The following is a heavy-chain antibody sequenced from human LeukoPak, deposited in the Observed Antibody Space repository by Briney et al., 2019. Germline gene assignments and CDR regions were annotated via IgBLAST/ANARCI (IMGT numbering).Heavy chain of an antibody. Sequence: GGSLRLSCAASGFTFSRFNLHWVRQAPGKGLEWVAVIWHDGSNKYYTDSVKGRFTISRDDSKNTLYLQMNSLRAEDTAVYYCARPDYGASGDYWGQGTLVTVSS. CDR2: IWHDGSNK. D-gene: IGHD4-17*01. V-gene: IGHV3-33*01. CDR3: ARPDYGASGDY. CDR1: GFTFSRFN. J-gene: IGHJ4*02.